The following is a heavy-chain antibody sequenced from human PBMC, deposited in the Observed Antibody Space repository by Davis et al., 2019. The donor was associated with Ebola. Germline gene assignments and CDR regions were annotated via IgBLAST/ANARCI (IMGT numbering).Heavy chain of an antibody. J-gene: IGHJ6*02. CDR2: MNPNSGET. D-gene: IGHD1-1*01. CDR3: AREGTGDGFIYYYGMDV. CDR1: GYTFSNYA. Sequence: AASVKVSCKASGYTFSNYAINWVRQATGQGLEWMGWMNPNSGETGYAQKFQGRVTMTRNTSISTAYMALSSLRSEDTAVYYCAREGTGDGFIYYYGMDVWGQGTTVTVSS. V-gene: IGHV1-8*01.